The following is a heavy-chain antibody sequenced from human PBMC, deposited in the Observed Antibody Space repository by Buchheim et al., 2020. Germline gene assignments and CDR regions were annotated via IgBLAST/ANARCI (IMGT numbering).Heavy chain of an antibody. Sequence: QVQLQQWGAGLLKPSETLSLTCAVYGGSFSGYYWSWIRQPPGKGLEWIGEINHSGSTNYDPSLKSRVTIPVDTSKNQFSLKLSSVTAADTAVYYCARGWYDFWSGHTYGMDVWGQGTT. CDR1: GGSFSGYY. V-gene: IGHV4-34*01. D-gene: IGHD3-3*01. CDR2: INHSGST. CDR3: ARGWYDFWSGHTYGMDV. J-gene: IGHJ6*02.